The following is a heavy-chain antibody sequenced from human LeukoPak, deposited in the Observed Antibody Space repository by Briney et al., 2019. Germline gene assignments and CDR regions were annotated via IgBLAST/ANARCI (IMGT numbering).Heavy chain of an antibody. CDR3: VRDCSGGSCFSGPFEY. CDR1: GGSISYSSYY. Sequence: PSETLSLTCTVSGGSISYSSYYWGWIRQPPGKGLEWIGSIYYTGSSYYNPSLKSRVTISVDTSKNQFSLKLRSVTAADTAVYYCVRDCSGGSCFSGPFEYWGQGTLVTVSS. D-gene: IGHD2-15*01. J-gene: IGHJ4*02. V-gene: IGHV4-39*02. CDR2: IYYTGSS.